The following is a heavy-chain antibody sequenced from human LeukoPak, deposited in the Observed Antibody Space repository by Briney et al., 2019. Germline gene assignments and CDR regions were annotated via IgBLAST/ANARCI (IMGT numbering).Heavy chain of an antibody. CDR1: GFTVSSNY. CDR3: AKPPPIVVVVAATPGWFDP. V-gene: IGHV3-53*01. Sequence: PGGSLRLSCAASGFTVSSNYMSWVRQAPGKGLEWVSVIYSGGSTYYADSVKGRFTISRDNSKNTLYLQMNSLRAEDTAVYYCAKPPPIVVVVAATPGWFDPWGQGTLVTVSS. D-gene: IGHD2-15*01. J-gene: IGHJ5*02. CDR2: IYSGGST.